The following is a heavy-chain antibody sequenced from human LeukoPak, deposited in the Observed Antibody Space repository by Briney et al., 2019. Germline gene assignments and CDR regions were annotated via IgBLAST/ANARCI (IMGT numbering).Heavy chain of an antibody. J-gene: IGHJ4*02. CDR1: GGSISSYY. CDR3: ARHKTRFGGDYFDY. Sequence: PSETLSPTCTVSGGSISSYYWGWIRQPPGKGLEWIGYIYYSGSTNYNPSLKSRVTISVDTSKNQFSLKLSSVTAADTAVYYCARHKTRFGGDYFDYWGQGTLVTVSS. CDR2: IYYSGST. D-gene: IGHD3-10*01. V-gene: IGHV4-59*01.